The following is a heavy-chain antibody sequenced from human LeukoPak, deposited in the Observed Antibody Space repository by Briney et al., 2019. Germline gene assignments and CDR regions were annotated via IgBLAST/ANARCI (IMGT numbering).Heavy chain of an antibody. CDR3: ARLSAL. Sequence: ASVKVSCKTSGYPFSDYYIHWIRQASGQGLESMGWINPKNGDTKYAQRSQGRLTISMDTSIDTVYMELSSLRYDDTAVYYCARLSALWGQGTLVIVSS. V-gene: IGHV1-2*02. J-gene: IGHJ4*02. CDR1: GYPFSDYY. CDR2: INPKNGDT.